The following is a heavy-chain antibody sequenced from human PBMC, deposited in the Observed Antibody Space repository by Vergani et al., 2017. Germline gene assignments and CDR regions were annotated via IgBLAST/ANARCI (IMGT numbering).Heavy chain of an antibody. CDR3: ARFGDCRSTSCYFYYYYYGMDV. Sequence: QVQLVQSGAEVKKPGASVKVSCKASGYTFTSYDINWVRQATGQGLEWMGWMNPNSGNTGYAQKFQGRVTMTRNTSISTAYMELSSLRSEDTAVYYCARFGDCRSTSCYFYYYYYGMDVWGQGTTVTVSS. CDR2: MNPNSGNT. J-gene: IGHJ6*02. D-gene: IGHD2-2*01. CDR1: GYTFTSYD. V-gene: IGHV1-8*01.